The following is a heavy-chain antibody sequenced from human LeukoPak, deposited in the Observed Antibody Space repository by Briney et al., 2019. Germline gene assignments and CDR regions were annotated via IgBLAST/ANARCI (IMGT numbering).Heavy chain of an antibody. CDR2: MNPNSGNT. CDR3: ARGGATSPPNIYCGGDCYTRNWFDP. D-gene: IGHD2-21*01. J-gene: IGHJ5*02. V-gene: IGHV1-8*01. CDR1: GYTFISYD. Sequence: ASVKVSCKASGYTFISYDINWVRQATGQGLEWMGWMNPNSGNTGYAQKFQGRVTMTRNTSISTAYMELSSLRSEDTAVYYCARGGATSPPNIYCGGDCYTRNWFDPWGQGTQVTVSS.